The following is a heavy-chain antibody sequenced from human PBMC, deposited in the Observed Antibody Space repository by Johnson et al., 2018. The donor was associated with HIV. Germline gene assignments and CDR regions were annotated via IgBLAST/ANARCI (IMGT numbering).Heavy chain of an antibody. J-gene: IGHJ3*02. V-gene: IGHV3-11*04. CDR1: GFTFSDYY. Sequence: QVQLVESGGGLVKPGGSLRLSCVASGFTFSDYYMTWIRQAPRKGLEWVSYISSSGSTIYYADSVKGRFTISRDNARNSLYLQMNSLRAEDTAVYYCAKEGSGYFHAFDIWGQGTMVTVSS. CDR3: AKEGSGYFHAFDI. CDR2: ISSSGSTI. D-gene: IGHD3-22*01.